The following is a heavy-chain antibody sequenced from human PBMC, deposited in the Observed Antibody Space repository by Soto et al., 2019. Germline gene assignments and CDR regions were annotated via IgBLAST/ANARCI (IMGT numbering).Heavy chain of an antibody. CDR3: ARHAENVYDYVWGSYRSTHFDY. J-gene: IGHJ4*02. D-gene: IGHD3-16*02. CDR1: GYGFTSYW. V-gene: IGHV5-10-1*01. CDR2: IDPSDSYT. Sequence: GESLKISCKGSGYGFTSYWISWVRQMPGKGLEWMGRIDPSDSYTNYSPSFQGHVTISADKSISTAYLQWSSLKASDTAMYYCARHAENVYDYVWGSYRSTHFDYWGQGALVTVSS.